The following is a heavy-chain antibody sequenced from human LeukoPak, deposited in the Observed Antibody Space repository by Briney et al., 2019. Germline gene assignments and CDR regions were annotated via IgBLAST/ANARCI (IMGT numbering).Heavy chain of an antibody. V-gene: IGHV3-33*01. CDR3: ARDPPRYCSGGSCYGMDV. D-gene: IGHD2-15*01. CDR2: IWYDGSKK. Sequence: PGGSLRLSCAASGFTFSSYGMHWVRQAPGKGVAGVAVIWYDGSKKYYADSVKGRFTISRDNSKNTLYLQMNSLRAEDTAGYYCARDPPRYCSGGSCYGMDVWGQGTTVTVS. J-gene: IGHJ6*02. CDR1: GFTFSSYG.